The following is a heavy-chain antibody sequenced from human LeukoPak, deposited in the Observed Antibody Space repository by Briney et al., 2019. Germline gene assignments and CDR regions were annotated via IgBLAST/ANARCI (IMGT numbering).Heavy chain of an antibody. CDR3: AKKPPDSSGSHFDY. Sequence: GGSLRLSCATSGFSFSSHAMAWVRHAPGKGLEWVSVISGSGGTTFYTDSVKGRFTISRDNSKNTLYLQMNSLRAEDTAVYYCAKKPPDSSGSHFDYWGQGTLVTVSS. J-gene: IGHJ4*02. CDR2: ISGSGGTT. D-gene: IGHD3-22*01. CDR1: GFSFSSHA. V-gene: IGHV3-23*01.